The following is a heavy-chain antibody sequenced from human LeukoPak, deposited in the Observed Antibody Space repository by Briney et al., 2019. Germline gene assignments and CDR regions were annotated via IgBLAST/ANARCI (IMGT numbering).Heavy chain of an antibody. D-gene: IGHD6-19*01. CDR3: ARDSGWNFDY. V-gene: IGHV3-30*04. CDR2: ISYDGSNK. CDR1: GFTFSSYA. Sequence: GGSLRLSCAASGFTFSSYAMHWVRQAPGKGLEWVAVISYDGSNKYYADSAKGRFTISRDNSKNTLYLQMNSLRAEDTAVYYCARDSGWNFDYWGQGTLVTVSS. J-gene: IGHJ4*02.